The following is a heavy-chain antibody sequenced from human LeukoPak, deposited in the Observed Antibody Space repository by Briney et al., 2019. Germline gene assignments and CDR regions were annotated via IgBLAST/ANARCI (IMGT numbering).Heavy chain of an antibody. CDR1: GFTFDDYA. J-gene: IGHJ5*02. CDR2: ISWNSGSI. CDR3: ARGTGPQLRDSSFDP. Sequence: GGSLRLSCAASGFTFDDYAMHWVRQAPGKGLEWVSGISWNSGSIGYADSVKGRFTISRDNAKNSLYLQMNSLRAEDMALYYCARGTGPQLRDSSFDPWGQGTLVTVSS. D-gene: IGHD1-14*01. V-gene: IGHV3-9*03.